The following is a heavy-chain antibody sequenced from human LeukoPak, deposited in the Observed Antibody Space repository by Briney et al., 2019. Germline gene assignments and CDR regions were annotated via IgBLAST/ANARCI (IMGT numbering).Heavy chain of an antibody. CDR3: AGLAPDCSGGSCYDWGWFDP. J-gene: IGHJ5*02. V-gene: IGHV1-69*06. D-gene: IGHD2-15*01. CDR1: GGTFTIYA. CDR2: IIPIFGTA. Sequence: SVTLSFTASGGTFTIYAISWVRQAPGQGLEWMGGIIPIFGTANYAQKFQGRVTITADKSTSTAYMELSSLRSEDTAVYYCAGLAPDCSGGSCYDWGWFDPWGQGTLVTVSS.